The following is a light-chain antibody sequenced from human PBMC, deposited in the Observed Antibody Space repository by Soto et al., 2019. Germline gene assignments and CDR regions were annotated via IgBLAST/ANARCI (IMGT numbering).Light chain of an antibody. J-gene: IGLJ1*01. Sequence: QSVLTQSSSASASLGSSVKLTCTLSSGHSSYIIAWHQQQPGKAPRYLMKLEGSGSYNKGSGVPDRFSGSSSGADRYLTIDNLQFEDEADYYCETWDSNTRVFGTGTKLTVL. CDR2: LEGSGSY. CDR1: SGHSSYI. CDR3: ETWDSNTRV. V-gene: IGLV4-60*02.